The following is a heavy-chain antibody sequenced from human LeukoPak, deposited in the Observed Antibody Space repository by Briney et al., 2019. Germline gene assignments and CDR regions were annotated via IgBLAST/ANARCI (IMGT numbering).Heavy chain of an antibody. CDR2: IYYSGST. J-gene: IGHJ4*02. D-gene: IGHD4-17*01. V-gene: IGHV4-31*03. Sequence: SETLSLTCTVSGGSISSSGYYWSWIRQHPGKGLEWIGYIYYSGSTYYNPSLKSRVTISVDTSKNQFSLKLSSVTAADTAVYYCARFYGDYGLDYWGQGTLVTVSS. CDR1: GGSISSSGYY. CDR3: ARFYGDYGLDY.